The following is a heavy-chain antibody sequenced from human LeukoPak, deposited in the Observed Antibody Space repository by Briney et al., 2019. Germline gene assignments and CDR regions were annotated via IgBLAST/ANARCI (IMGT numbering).Heavy chain of an antibody. Sequence: SETLSLTCTVYGGSISSSSYYWGWIRQPPGKGLEWIGSIYYSGSTYYNPSLKSRVTISVDTSKNQFSLKLSSVTAADTAVYYCARHRIVVVPAASGAFDIWGQGTMVTVSS. CDR3: ARHRIVVVPAASGAFDI. CDR2: IYYSGST. J-gene: IGHJ3*02. V-gene: IGHV4-39*01. CDR1: GGSISSSSYY. D-gene: IGHD2-2*01.